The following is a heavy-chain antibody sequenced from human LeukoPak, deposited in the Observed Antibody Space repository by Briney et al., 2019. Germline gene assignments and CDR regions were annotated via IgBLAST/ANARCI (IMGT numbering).Heavy chain of an antibody. V-gene: IGHV4-34*01. D-gene: IGHD3-3*01. Sequence: SETLSLTCAVYGGSFSGYYWSWIRQPPGKGLEWIGEINHSGSTNYNPSLKSRVTISVDTSKNQFSLKLSSVTASDTAVYYCARHRVDEWKDYYYYYFDVWGKGTTVTVSS. J-gene: IGHJ6*03. CDR3: ARHRVDEWKDYYYYYFDV. CDR2: INHSGST. CDR1: GGSFSGYY.